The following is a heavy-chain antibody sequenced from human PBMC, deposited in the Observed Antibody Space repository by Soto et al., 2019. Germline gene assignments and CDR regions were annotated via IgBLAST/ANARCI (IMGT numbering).Heavy chain of an antibody. CDR2: MNPNSGNT. D-gene: IGHD3-9*01. Sequence: ASVKVSCKASGYTFTSYDINWVRQATGQGLEWMGWMNPNSGNTGYAQKFQGRVTMTRNTSISTAYMELSSLRSEDTAVYYCDGGRSYYILFGYYLSYYYYYYYMDVWGKGTTVTVSS. CDR3: DGGRSYYILFGYYLSYYYYYYYMDV. J-gene: IGHJ6*03. V-gene: IGHV1-8*01. CDR1: GYTFTSYD.